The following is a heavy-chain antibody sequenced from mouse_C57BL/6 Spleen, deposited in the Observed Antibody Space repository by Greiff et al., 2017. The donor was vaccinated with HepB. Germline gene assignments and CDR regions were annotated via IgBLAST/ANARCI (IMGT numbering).Heavy chain of an antibody. V-gene: IGHV1-69*01. Sequence: VQLQQPGAELVMPGASVKLSCKASGYTFTSYWMHWVTQRPGQGLEWIGEIDPSDSYTNYNQKFKGKSTLTVDTSSSTAYMQLSSLTSEDSAVYYCARGDGYPYYYAMDYWGQGTSVTVSS. J-gene: IGHJ4*01. CDR2: IDPSDSYT. CDR1: GYTFTSYW. CDR3: ARGDGYPYYYAMDY. D-gene: IGHD2-3*01.